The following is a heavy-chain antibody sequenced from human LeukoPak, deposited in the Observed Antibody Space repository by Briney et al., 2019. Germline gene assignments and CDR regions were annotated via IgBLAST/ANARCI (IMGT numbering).Heavy chain of an antibody. D-gene: IGHD2-21*02. CDR2: IYYSGST. CDR3: ARNFPCGGDCYSLNWFDP. CDR1: GGSISSYY. J-gene: IGHJ5*02. V-gene: IGHV4-59*08. Sequence: SETLSLTCTVSGGSISSYYWSWIRQPPGKGLEWIGYIYYSGSTNYNPSLKSRVTISVDTSKNQFSLKLSSVTAADTAVYYCARNFPCGGDCYSLNWFDPWGQGTLVTVSS.